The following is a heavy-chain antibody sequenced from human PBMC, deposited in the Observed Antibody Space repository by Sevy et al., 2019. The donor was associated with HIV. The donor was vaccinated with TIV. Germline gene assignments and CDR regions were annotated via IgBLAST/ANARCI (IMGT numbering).Heavy chain of an antibody. Sequence: GRSLRLSCAASGFAFSSHAMHWVRQAPGKGLEWVAVISYEGTETLYAASVEGRFTISRDNSKSMLSLQINSLRPEDTAVYYCARDGGYSIKWYPLYWGHGTLVTVSS. CDR1: GFAFSSHA. CDR2: ISYEGTET. CDR3: ARDGGYSIKWYPLY. D-gene: IGHD6-13*01. J-gene: IGHJ4*01. V-gene: IGHV3-30-3*01.